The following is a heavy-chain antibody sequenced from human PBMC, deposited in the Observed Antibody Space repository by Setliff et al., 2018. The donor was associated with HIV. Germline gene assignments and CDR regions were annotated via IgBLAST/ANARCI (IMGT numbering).Heavy chain of an antibody. J-gene: IGHJ4*02. Sequence: PGGSLRLSCAASGFTFSKVWMNWVRQAPGKGLEWIGRIKTKNEGEPTEYAAPMKGRFTISRDNAENSLSLQMNSLRAEDTALYYCMSEYKSGCWGQGTLVTVSS. CDR1: GFTFSKVW. D-gene: IGHD6-19*01. V-gene: IGHV3-15*01. CDR2: IKTKNEGEPT. CDR3: MSEYKSGC.